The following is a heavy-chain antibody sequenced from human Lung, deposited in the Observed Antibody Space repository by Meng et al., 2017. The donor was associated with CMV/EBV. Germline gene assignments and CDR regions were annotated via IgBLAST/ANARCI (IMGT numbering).Heavy chain of an antibody. CDR3: ARVQWLAYYFDS. V-gene: IGHV4-34*01. CDR1: GGSFSDYY. CDR2: INHSGST. D-gene: IGHD6-19*01. J-gene: IGHJ4*02. Sequence: SXTLSLTCGVYGGSFSDYYWSWIRQPPGKGLEWIGEINHSGSTNYNPSLKSRLTVSIDTSSDQFSLRLTSVTAADTAVYYCARVQWLAYYFDSWGQGTLVTVSS.